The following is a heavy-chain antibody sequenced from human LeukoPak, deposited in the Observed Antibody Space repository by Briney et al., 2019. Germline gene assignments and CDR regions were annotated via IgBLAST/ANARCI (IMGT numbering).Heavy chain of an antibody. CDR3: ARGKAIGTLDY. CDR2: TNHSGST. V-gene: IGHV4-34*01. CDR1: GGSFSGYY. J-gene: IGHJ4*02. Sequence: SETLSLTCAVYGGSFSGYYWSWIRQPPGKGLEWIGETNHSGSTNYNPPPKSRVTISVDTSKNQFSLKLSSVTAADTAVYYCARGKAIGTLDYWGQGTLVTVSS.